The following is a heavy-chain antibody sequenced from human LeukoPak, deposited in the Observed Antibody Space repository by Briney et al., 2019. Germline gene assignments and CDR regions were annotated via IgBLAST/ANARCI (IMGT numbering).Heavy chain of an antibody. D-gene: IGHD4-11*01. J-gene: IGHJ6*02. CDR2: ISSSSSYI. CDR1: GFTFSSYR. CDR3: VRDTSVPRMDV. V-gene: IGHV3-21*01. Sequence: GGSLRLSCAASGFTFSSYRMNWVRRAPGKGLEWVSSISSSSSYIYYADSVKGRFTISRDNAKNTLFLQMNNLRADDTAVYYCVRDTSVPRMDVWGQGTTVTVSS.